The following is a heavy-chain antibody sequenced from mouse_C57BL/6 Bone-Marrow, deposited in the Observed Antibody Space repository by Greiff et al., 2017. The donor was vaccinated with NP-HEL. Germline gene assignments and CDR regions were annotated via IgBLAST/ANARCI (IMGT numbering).Heavy chain of an antibody. J-gene: IGHJ1*03. CDR2: IHPNSGST. D-gene: IGHD2-4*01. Sequence: QVQLQQPGAELVKPGASVKLSCKASGYTFTSYWMHWVKQRPGQGLEWIGMIHPNSGSTNYNEKFKSKATLTVDKSSSPAYMQLSSLTSEDSAVYYCARYYDPWYFDVWGTGTTVTVSS. V-gene: IGHV1-64*01. CDR3: ARYYDPWYFDV. CDR1: GYTFTSYW.